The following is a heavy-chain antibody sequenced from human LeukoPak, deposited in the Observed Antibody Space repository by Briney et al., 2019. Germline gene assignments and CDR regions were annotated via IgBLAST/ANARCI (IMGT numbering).Heavy chain of an antibody. CDR3: FFKQKTAYEIAFDI. V-gene: IGHV3-21*01. J-gene: IGHJ3*02. CDR1: GLTFSNSS. Sequence: SGGSLRLSCAASGLTFSNSSMNLALHTPGNGLEWVYSISSSGRYTYYRESVNGRFTIYRDNAKNSLFLQLTSLRPDDTAIYFFFFKQKTAYEIAFDIWGRGTMVTISS. D-gene: IGHD2-21*01. CDR2: ISSSGRYT.